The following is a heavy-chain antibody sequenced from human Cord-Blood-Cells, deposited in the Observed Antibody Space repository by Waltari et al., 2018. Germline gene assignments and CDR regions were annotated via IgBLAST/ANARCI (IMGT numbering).Heavy chain of an antibody. V-gene: IGHV4-34*01. CDR1: GGSFSGYY. CDR2: INHIGNT. D-gene: IGHD5-18*01. J-gene: IGHJ2*01. CDR3: AGGGVTAMAYYWYFDL. Sequence: QVQLQQWGAGLLKPSETLSLTCAVHGGSFSGYYWSWIRQPPGKGLEWIGEINHIGNTKYRRSLRSRVTIRLDTSKDQFSLELGSVTAADTAVYYCAGGGVTAMAYYWYFDLWGRGTLVAVSS.